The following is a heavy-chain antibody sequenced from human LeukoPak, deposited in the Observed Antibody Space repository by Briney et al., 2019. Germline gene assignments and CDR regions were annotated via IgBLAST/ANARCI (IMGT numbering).Heavy chain of an antibody. D-gene: IGHD6-19*01. CDR2: LSGSGITT. J-gene: IGHJ4*01. CDR1: GFTFSNSA. CDR3: AKGIHSSDWSYFDY. V-gene: IGHV3-23*01. Sequence: GGSLRLSCAASGFTFSNSAMSWVRQAPGKGLEWVSTLSGSGITTYYADSVKGRFTISRDNSKNTLYLQMNSLRAEDTAVYYCAKGIHSSDWSYFDYWGHGTLVTVSS.